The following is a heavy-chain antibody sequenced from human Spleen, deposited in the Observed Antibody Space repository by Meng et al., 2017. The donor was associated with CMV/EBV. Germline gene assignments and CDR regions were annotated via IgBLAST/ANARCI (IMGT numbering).Heavy chain of an antibody. CDR2: ISDSNGDT. CDR1: GYTFTTYG. D-gene: IGHD6-25*01. CDR3: ARDLFCSSDNGDDAFNI. V-gene: IGHV1-18*01. J-gene: IGHJ3*02. Sequence: ASVKVSCKATGYTFTTYGISWVRQTPGQGLEWMGWISDSNGDTNYAQKFRDRITMTTATSTSTAYMELRSLRSDDTALYYCARDLFCSSDNGDDAFNIWGQGTMVTVSS.